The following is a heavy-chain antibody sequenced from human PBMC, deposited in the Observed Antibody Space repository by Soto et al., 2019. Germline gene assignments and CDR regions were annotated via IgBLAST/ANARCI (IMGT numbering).Heavy chain of an antibody. D-gene: IGHD6-19*01. CDR3: AKNPVVYSSVNQYYFDY. CDR2: ISGSGGST. CDR1: GFTFSSYA. Sequence: GGSLRLSCAASGFTFSSYAMSWVRQAPGKGLEWVSAISGSGGSTYYADSVKGRFTISRDNSKNTLYLQMNSLRAEDTAVYYCAKNPVVYSSVNQYYFDYWGQGTLVTVSS. V-gene: IGHV3-23*01. J-gene: IGHJ4*02.